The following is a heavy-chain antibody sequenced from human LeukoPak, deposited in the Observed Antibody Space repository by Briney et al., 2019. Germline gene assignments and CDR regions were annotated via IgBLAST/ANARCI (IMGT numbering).Heavy chain of an antibody. Sequence: SETLSLTCTVSGGSISSSSYYWGWLRQPPGKGLEWIGSIYYSGSTYYNPSLKSRVTISVDTSKNQFSLKLSSVTAADTAVYYCARAYGDPFDYWGQGTLVTVSS. V-gene: IGHV4-39*07. J-gene: IGHJ4*02. CDR3: ARAYGDPFDY. CDR2: IYYSGST. CDR1: GGSISSSSYY. D-gene: IGHD4-17*01.